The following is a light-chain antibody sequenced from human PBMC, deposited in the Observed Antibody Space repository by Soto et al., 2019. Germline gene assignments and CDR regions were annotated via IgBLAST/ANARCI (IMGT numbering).Light chain of an antibody. CDR2: DAS. J-gene: IGKJ1*01. CDR1: QSVSSSY. Sequence: ELVLTQSPGTLSLSPGERATLSCRASQSVSSSYLAWYQQKPGQAPRLLIYDASSRATGIPDRFSGSGSGTDFTLTISRLEPEDVEVYYCQQYGSSPKTFGQGTKVEIK. V-gene: IGKV3-20*01. CDR3: QQYGSSPKT.